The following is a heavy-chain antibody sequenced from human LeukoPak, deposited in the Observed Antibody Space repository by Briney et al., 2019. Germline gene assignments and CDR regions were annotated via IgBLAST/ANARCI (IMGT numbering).Heavy chain of an antibody. D-gene: IGHD3-16*02. CDR2: ISYDGSNK. V-gene: IGHV3-30*18. J-gene: IGHJ4*02. CDR3: AKESVYDYIWGSYRLYFDY. Sequence: GRSLRLSCAASGFTFSSYGMHWVRQAPGKGLEWVAVISYDGSNKYYADSVKGRFTISRDNSKNTLYLQMNSLRAEDTAVYYCAKESVYDYIWGSYRLYFDYWDQGTLVTVSS. CDR1: GFTFSSYG.